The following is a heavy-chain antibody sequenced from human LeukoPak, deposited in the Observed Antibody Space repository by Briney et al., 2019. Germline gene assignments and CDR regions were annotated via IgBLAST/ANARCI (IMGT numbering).Heavy chain of an antibody. CDR3: ARGVESKYYFDY. Sequence: SETLSLTCAVYGGSFSGYYWSWIRQPPGKGLEWIGEINHSGSTYYNPSLKSRVTISVDRSKNQFSLKLSSVTAADTAVYYCARGVESKYYFDYWGQGTLVTVSS. V-gene: IGHV4-34*01. CDR1: GGSFSGYY. CDR2: INHSGST. J-gene: IGHJ4*02.